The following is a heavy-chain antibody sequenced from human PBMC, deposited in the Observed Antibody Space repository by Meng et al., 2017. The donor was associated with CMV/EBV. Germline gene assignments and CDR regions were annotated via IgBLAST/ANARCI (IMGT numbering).Heavy chain of an antibody. Sequence: GGSLRLSCAACGFTFSSYDMHWVRQATGKGLEWVSAIGTAGDTYYPGSVKGQFTISRENAKNSLYLQMNSLRAADTAVYYYARGYMGARWGDFDYWGQGTLVTVSS. CDR2: IGTAGDT. CDR3: ARGYMGARWGDFDY. CDR1: GFTFSSYD. D-gene: IGHD1-1*01. J-gene: IGHJ4*02. V-gene: IGHV3-13*03.